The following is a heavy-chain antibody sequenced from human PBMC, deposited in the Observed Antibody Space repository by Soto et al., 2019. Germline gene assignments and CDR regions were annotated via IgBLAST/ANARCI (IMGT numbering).Heavy chain of an antibody. Sequence: EVHLVESGGGLIQPGGSLRLSCAASGFTVSDNYMSWVRQAPGKGLEWVSLIYSGGSTFYADSVKGRFTISRDNSKNTLYLQMNSLRAEDTAVYYCARDWPDYGDYEWGQGTLVTVSS. CDR3: ARDWPDYGDYE. D-gene: IGHD4-17*01. CDR2: IYSGGST. V-gene: IGHV3-53*01. CDR1: GFTVSDNY. J-gene: IGHJ4*02.